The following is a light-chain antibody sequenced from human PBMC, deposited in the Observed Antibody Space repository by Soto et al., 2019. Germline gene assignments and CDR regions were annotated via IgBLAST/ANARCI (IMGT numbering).Light chain of an antibody. V-gene: IGKV1-9*01. Sequence: DIQLTQSPSFLSASVGDRVAITFRASQGISSFLAWYQQKPGESPKLLISAASTLQSGVPSRFSGSGSGTEFTLTISSLQPEDLATYFCQQLNSYPLTFGGGTKVDIK. CDR1: QGISSF. J-gene: IGKJ4*01. CDR2: AAS. CDR3: QQLNSYPLT.